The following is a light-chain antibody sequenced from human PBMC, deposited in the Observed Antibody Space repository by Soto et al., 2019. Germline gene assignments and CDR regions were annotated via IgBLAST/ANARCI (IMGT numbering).Light chain of an antibody. CDR2: EVT. CDR3: SSYTSSTAYV. J-gene: IGLJ1*01. V-gene: IGLV2-14*01. CDR1: SSDVGGYNY. Sequence: QSVLTQPASVSGSPVQSISICCTGTSSDVGGYNYVSLYQLHPGKAPKLILYEVTTRPSGVSDRFSGSQSGNTASLTISGLQAEDEADYYCSSYTSSTAYVFGTGPKVNVL.